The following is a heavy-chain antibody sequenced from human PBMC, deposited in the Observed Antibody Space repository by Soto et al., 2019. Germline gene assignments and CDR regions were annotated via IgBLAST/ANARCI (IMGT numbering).Heavy chain of an antibody. V-gene: IGHV4-31*03. CDR3: ATLYMVRGVRTFDY. CDR2: IYYTGST. D-gene: IGHD3-10*01. CDR1: GGSISSGGYY. Sequence: QVQLQESGPGLVKPSQTLSLTCTVSGGSISSGGYYWSWIRQHPGKGLEWIGYIYYTGSTYYNPSLKSRVTISVDTSKNQFSLKLSSVTAAGTAVYYCATLYMVRGVRTFDYWGQVTLVTVSS. J-gene: IGHJ4*02.